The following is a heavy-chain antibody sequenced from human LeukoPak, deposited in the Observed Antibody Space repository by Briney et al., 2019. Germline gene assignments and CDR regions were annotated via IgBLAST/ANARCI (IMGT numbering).Heavy chain of an antibody. Sequence: PGGSLRLSSAASGFTFTRYSMSWVRQAPGKGLEWVSVISANGGDTFYADSVKGRFTISRDNYKNTLYLQMNSLRVEDTAVYYCAKGRTLVGGSTRSYDYWGQGTLVTVSS. D-gene: IGHD1-26*01. J-gene: IGHJ4*02. CDR2: ISANGGDT. CDR1: GFTFTRYS. V-gene: IGHV3-23*01. CDR3: AKGRTLVGGSTRSYDY.